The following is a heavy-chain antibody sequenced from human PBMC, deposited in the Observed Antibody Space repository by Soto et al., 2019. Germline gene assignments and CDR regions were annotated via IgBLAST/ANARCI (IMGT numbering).Heavy chain of an antibody. V-gene: IGHV3-23*01. J-gene: IGHJ4*02. Sequence: EVQLLESGGGLVQPGGSLRLSCAASGFSFSSYAMTWVRQAPGKGLEWVSAISGSGGSTYYRDSVKGRFTISRDNSKNTLYLQMNSLRAEDTVIYYCAKRVKDTGWYPTPDYWGQGTLVTVSS. CDR1: GFSFSSYA. D-gene: IGHD6-19*01. CDR2: ISGSGGST. CDR3: AKRVKDTGWYPTPDY.